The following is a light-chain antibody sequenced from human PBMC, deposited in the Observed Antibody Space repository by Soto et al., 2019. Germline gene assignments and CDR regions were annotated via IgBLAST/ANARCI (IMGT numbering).Light chain of an antibody. Sequence: EIVLTQSPGTLSLSPGERATLSCRASQSISRSYLAWYQQKPGQPPRLLIYGTSSRATGIPDRFSGSGSGTVFTLTISRLEPEDFAVYYCQQFGGSPLYTFGQGTKLEI. CDR2: GTS. CDR1: QSISRSY. J-gene: IGKJ2*01. V-gene: IGKV3-20*01. CDR3: QQFGGSPLYT.